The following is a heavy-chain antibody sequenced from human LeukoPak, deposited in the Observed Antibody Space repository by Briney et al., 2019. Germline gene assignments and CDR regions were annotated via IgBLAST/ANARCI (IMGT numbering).Heavy chain of an antibody. V-gene: IGHV3-73*01. J-gene: IGHJ4*02. CDR2: IRSRANNYAT. Sequence: PGGSLRLSCAASGFSFSGSTLHWVRQASGKGLEWLGRIRSRANNYATAYAASVKGRFTISRDDSKNTAYLQMSSLKTEDTAVYFCTRLLADTPMDPSGSDYWGQGTLVTVSS. D-gene: IGHD5-18*01. CDR3: TRLLADTPMDPSGSDY. CDR1: GFSFSGST.